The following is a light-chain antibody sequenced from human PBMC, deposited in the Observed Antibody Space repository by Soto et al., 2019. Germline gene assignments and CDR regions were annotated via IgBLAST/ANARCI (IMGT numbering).Light chain of an antibody. V-gene: IGLV1-51*01. J-gene: IGLJ1*01. CDR2: DNN. Sequence: QSVLTQPPSVSAAPGQKVTISCSGSSSNIGNNYVSWYQQVPGTAPKPLIYDNNKRPSGNPDRFSGSKSGTSATLGISGLQTGDEADYYCGTWDSSLSVHVFGTGTKSPS. CDR3: GTWDSSLSVHV. CDR1: SSNIGNNY.